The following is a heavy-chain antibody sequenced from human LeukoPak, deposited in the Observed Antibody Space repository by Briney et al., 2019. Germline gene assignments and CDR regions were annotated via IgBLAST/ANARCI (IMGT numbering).Heavy chain of an antibody. CDR2: IYYSGST. Sequence: PSETLSLTCTVSGGSISSSSYYWGWIRQPPGKGLEWIGSIYYSGSTYYNPSLKSRVTISVDTSKNQFSLKLSSVTAADTAVYYCARYYYGSGSYYYFDYWGQGTLVIVSS. D-gene: IGHD3-10*01. J-gene: IGHJ4*02. CDR1: GGSISSSSYY. V-gene: IGHV4-39*07. CDR3: ARYYYGSGSYYYFDY.